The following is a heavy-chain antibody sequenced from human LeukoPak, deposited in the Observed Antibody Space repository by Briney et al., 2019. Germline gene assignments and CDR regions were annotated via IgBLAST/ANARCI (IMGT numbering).Heavy chain of an antibody. D-gene: IGHD6-19*01. J-gene: IGHJ4*02. CDR3: ATDRGSSGYDISFDY. CDR1: GYTLTELS. CDR2: FDPEDGET. Sequence: ASVKVSCKVSGYTLTELSMHWVRQAPGKGLEWMGGFDPEDGETIYAQKFQGRVTMTEDTSTDTAYMELSSLRSEDTAVYYCATDRGSSGYDISFDYWGQGTLVTVSS. V-gene: IGHV1-24*01.